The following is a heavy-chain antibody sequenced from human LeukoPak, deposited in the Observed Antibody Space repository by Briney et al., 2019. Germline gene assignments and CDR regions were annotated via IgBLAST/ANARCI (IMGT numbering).Heavy chain of an antibody. CDR1: GFTFSSYA. Sequence: GGSLRLSCAASGFTFSSYAMSWVRQAPGKGLEWVANIKEDGSDKYYVDSVKGRFTISRDNAKNSLYLQMNSLRAEDTAVYYCARDPTPFTYYYYSSGYYADYWGQGTLVTVSS. D-gene: IGHD3-22*01. CDR2: IKEDGSDK. V-gene: IGHV3-7*01. J-gene: IGHJ4*02. CDR3: ARDPTPFTYYYYSSGYYADY.